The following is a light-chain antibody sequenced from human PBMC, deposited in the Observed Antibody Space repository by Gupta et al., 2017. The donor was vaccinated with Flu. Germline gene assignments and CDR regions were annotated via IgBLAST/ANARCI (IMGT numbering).Light chain of an antibody. V-gene: IGKV3-20*01. J-gene: IGKJ2*01. CDR3: QQDSSSPST. CDR1: QSVSSSY. Sequence: EIVLTQSPGTLSLSPGERATLSCRASQSVSSSYLAWYQQKPGQAPRLLIYGASSRATGIPDRFSGSGSGTDFTLTISRLEPEDFAVYYCQQDSSSPSTFGQGTKVDIK. CDR2: GAS.